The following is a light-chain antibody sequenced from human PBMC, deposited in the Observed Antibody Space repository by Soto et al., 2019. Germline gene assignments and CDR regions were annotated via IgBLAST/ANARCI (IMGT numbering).Light chain of an antibody. CDR3: SSQAGRNFVV. Sequence: QSALTQPPSASGSPGQSVTISCTGTSSDVGGYNYVSWYQQYPGKAPKLMIYEVLKRPSGVPDRFSGSRSGNTASLTVSGLQAEDEADYYCSSQAGRNFVVFGGGTKLTVL. CDR1: SSDVGGYNY. CDR2: EVL. J-gene: IGLJ2*01. V-gene: IGLV2-8*01.